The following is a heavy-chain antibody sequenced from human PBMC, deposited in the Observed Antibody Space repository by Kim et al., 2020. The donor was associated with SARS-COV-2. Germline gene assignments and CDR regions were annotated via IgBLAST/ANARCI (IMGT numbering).Heavy chain of an antibody. J-gene: IGHJ4*02. CDR2: DGSNK. CDR3: ANFES. V-gene: IGHV3-33*06. Sequence: DGSNKYYADSVMGRFTISSDNSKNMLFLQMSSLRAEDTAVYYCANFESWGQGTLVTVSS.